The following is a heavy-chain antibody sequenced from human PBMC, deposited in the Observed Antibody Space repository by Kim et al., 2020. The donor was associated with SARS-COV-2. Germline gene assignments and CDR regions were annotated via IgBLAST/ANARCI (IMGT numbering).Heavy chain of an antibody. CDR2: ISSSSSYI. CDR3: ARGWRFGNTWGY. V-gene: IGHV3-21*01. J-gene: IGHJ4*02. CDR1: GFTFSSYS. Sequence: GGSLRLSCAASGFTFSSYSMNWVRQAPGKGLEWVSSISSSSSYIYYADSVKGRFTISRDNAKNSLYLQMNSLRAEDTAVYYCARGWRFGNTWGYWGQGTLVTVAS. D-gene: IGHD3-10*01.